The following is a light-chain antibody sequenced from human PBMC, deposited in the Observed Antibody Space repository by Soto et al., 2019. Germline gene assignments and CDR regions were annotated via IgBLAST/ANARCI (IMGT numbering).Light chain of an antibody. Sequence: DIQMTQYPYSVAAAVGDRVTITCRASQGISQWLAWYQHKPGTAPKLLIFGAFSLQRGGPSRFAGSGSGTDFTLTIKRLQPEEGATYYCQQVTTFPRTVGQGNKVEIK. J-gene: IGKJ1*01. CDR1: QGISQW. CDR3: QQVTTFPRT. CDR2: GAF. V-gene: IGKV1-12*01.